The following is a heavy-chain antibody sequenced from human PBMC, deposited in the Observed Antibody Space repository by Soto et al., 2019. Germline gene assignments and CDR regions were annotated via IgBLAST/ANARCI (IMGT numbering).Heavy chain of an antibody. CDR3: AREIAPAGYFDY. V-gene: IGHV3-33*01. D-gene: IGHD2-15*01. Sequence: GGSLRLSCAASGFTFSSYGMHWVRQVPGKGLEWVAVIWYDGSNKYYADSVKGRFTISRDNSKNTLYLQMNSLRAEDTAVYYCAREIAPAGYFDYWGQGTLVTVSS. CDR2: IWYDGSNK. J-gene: IGHJ4*02. CDR1: GFTFSSYG.